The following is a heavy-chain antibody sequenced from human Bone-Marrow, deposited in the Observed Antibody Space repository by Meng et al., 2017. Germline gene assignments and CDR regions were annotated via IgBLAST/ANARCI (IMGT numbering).Heavy chain of an antibody. D-gene: IGHD3-16*01. CDR2: INPNGGDT. Sequence: ASVKVSCKPSGYNFPDYWLHWVRRAPGQGLEWMGRINPNGGDTRFGENFQGRVTLTRDTSLSTVHMDLSELTSDDTAVYYCARDLRIHGSYSFDYWGQGTLVTVSS. CDR3: ARDLRIHGSYSFDY. CDR1: GYNFPDYW. J-gene: IGHJ4*02. V-gene: IGHV1-2*06.